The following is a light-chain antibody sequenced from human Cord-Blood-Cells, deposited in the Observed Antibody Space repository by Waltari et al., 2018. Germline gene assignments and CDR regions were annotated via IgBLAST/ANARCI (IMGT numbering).Light chain of an antibody. J-gene: IGKJ2*03. CDR1: QRISSY. Sequence: IQVTQSPFSMSASVGERGTITCRASQRISSYLTWYQQKPGKAPKLLIYAASSLQSGVPSRFSGSGSGTDFTLTISSLQPEDFATYYCQQNYSNPYSFGQGTKLEIK. CDR2: AAS. CDR3: QQNYSNPYS. V-gene: IGKV1-39*01.